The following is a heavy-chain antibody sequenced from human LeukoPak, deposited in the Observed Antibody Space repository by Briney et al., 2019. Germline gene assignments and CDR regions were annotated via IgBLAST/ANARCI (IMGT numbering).Heavy chain of an antibody. CDR1: GFTFSSYA. CDR2: ISSSSSYI. CDR3: ARDTYYYDSSGYRINFDY. V-gene: IGHV3-21*01. Sequence: GGSLRLSCAASGFTFSSYAMSWVRQAPGKGLEWVSSISSSSSYIYYADSVKGRFTISRDNAKNSLYLQMNSLRAEDTAVYYCARDTYYYDSSGYRINFDYWGQGTLVTVSS. J-gene: IGHJ4*02. D-gene: IGHD3-22*01.